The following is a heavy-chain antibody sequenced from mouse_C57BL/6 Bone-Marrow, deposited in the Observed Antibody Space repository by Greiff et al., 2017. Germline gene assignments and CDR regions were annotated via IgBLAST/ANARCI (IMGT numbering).Heavy chain of an antibody. CDR2: ISSGGSYT. CDR3: ARPYYAMDY. CDR1: GYTFSSYG. J-gene: IGHJ4*01. Sequence: EVQGVESGGDLVKPGGSLKLSCAASGYTFSSYGMPWVRQTPDKRLEWVATISSGGSYTYYPDSVKGRFTITRDNAKNTLYLQMSSLKSEDTAMYYCARPYYAMDYWGQGTSVTVSS. V-gene: IGHV5-6*01.